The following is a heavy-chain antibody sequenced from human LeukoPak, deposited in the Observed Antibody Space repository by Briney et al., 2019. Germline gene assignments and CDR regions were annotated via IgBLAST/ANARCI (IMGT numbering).Heavy chain of an antibody. D-gene: IGHD2-15*01. V-gene: IGHV4-59*01. CDR3: ARDLGLRYCSGGSCQTSDAFDI. CDR1: GGSISSYY. J-gene: IGHJ3*02. CDR2: INYSGST. Sequence: SETLSLTCTASGGSISSYYWSWIRQPPGKGLEWIANINYSGSTNYNPSLKSRVMISVETSKNQFSLKLSSVTAADAAVYYCARDLGLRYCSGGSCQTSDAFDIWGQGTMVTVSS.